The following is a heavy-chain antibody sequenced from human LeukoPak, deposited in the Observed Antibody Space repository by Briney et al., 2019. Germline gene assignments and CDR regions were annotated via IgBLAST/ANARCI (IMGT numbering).Heavy chain of an antibody. CDR3: ARDGGNSVGGSSD. V-gene: IGHV1-2*02. CDR1: GYTFTSYA. Sequence: ASVKVSCKASGYTFTSYAMNWVRQAPGQGLEWMGWINPNSGGTNYAQKFQGRVTMTRDTSISTAYMELSRLRSDDTAVYYCARDGGNSVGGSSDWGQGTLVTVSS. D-gene: IGHD4-23*01. CDR2: INPNSGGT. J-gene: IGHJ4*02.